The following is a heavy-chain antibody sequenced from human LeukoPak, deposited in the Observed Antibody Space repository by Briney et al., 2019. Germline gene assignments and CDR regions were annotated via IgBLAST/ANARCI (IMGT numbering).Heavy chain of an antibody. D-gene: IGHD3-9*01. CDR2: ISGSGGRT. CDR3: ARDRYAFKNDILTGYPYYYYMDV. CDR1: GFTFSSYG. V-gene: IGHV3-23*01. J-gene: IGHJ6*03. Sequence: GGSLRLSCGASGFTFSSYGMSWVRQAPGKGLEWVSAISGSGGRTQYADSVKGRFTISRDNSKNTLYLQMNSLRAEDTAVYYCARDRYAFKNDILTGYPYYYYMDVWGKGTTVTISS.